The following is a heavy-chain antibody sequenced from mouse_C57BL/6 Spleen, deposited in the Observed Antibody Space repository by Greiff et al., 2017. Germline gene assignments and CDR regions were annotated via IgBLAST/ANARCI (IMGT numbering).Heavy chain of an antibody. CDR3: ARSTVRYFDV. J-gene: IGHJ1*01. Sequence: QVQLQQSGPELVKPGASVKLSCKASGYAFSSSWMNWVKQRPGKGLEWIGRIYPGDGDTNYNGKFKGKATLTADKSSSTAYMQLSSLTSENSAVYFCARSTVRYFDVWGAGTTVTVSS. D-gene: IGHD6-1*01. CDR1: GYAFSSSW. V-gene: IGHV1-82*01. CDR2: IYPGDGDT.